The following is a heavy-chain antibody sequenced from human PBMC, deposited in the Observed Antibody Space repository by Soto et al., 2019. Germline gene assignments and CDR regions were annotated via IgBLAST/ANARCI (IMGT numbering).Heavy chain of an antibody. Sequence: VQLVQSGAEVKKPGASVKVSCKASGYTFSSFYVHWVRQAPGQGPEWMGVFNPSTGLTANAQNFQGRITLTRGTSTSTVYMELSSLRSDDTAVYHCARSYGENSYYYQGMDVWGQGTTVTVSS. CDR1: GYTFSSFY. J-gene: IGHJ6*02. CDR3: ARSYGENSYYYQGMDV. CDR2: FNPSTGLT. V-gene: IGHV1-46*01. D-gene: IGHD4-17*01.